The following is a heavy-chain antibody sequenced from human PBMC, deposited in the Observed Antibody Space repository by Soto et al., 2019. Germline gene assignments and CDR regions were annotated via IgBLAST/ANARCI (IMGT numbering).Heavy chain of an antibody. CDR3: ARDLYTYGCGGSCQSWDS. Sequence: GVKVSRSRRQSDHQNTDKGLEWVAVIWYDGSNKYYADSVKGRFTISRDNSKNTLYLQMNSLRAEDTAVYYCARDLYTYGCGGSCQSWDSWCTGPLVT. J-gene: IGHJ5*02. V-gene: IGHV3-33*01. D-gene: IGHD2-15*01. CDR1: GVKVSRSR. CDR2: IWYDGSNK.